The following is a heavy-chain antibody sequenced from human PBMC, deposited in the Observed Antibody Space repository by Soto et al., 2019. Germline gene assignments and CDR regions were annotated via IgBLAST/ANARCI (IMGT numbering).Heavy chain of an antibody. V-gene: IGHV1-69*02. J-gene: IGHJ5*02. CDR1: GGTFSSYT. CDR2: IIPILGIA. Sequence: QVQLVQSGAEVKKPGSSVKVSCKASGGTFSSYTISWVRQAPGQGLEWMGRIIPILGIANYAQKFQGRGTITADKSTSTAYMELSSLRSEDTAVYYCARTPPLYCSSTGCYAPFDPWGQGTLVTVSS. CDR3: ARTPPLYCSSTGCYAPFDP. D-gene: IGHD2-2*01.